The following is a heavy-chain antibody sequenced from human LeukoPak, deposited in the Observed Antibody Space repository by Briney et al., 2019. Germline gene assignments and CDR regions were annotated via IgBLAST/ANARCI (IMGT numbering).Heavy chain of an antibody. CDR3: TVSLNYRNFDY. V-gene: IGHV3-21*01. D-gene: IGHD3-10*01. J-gene: IGHJ4*02. CDR1: GFTFSSYS. Sequence: PGGSLRLSCAASGFTFSSYSMNWVRQAPGKGLEWVSYISSTSSYIFYADSVKGRFTISRDNANDSLYLQMNSLRAEDTAVYYCTVSLNYRNFDYWGQGTLVTVSS. CDR2: ISSTSSYI.